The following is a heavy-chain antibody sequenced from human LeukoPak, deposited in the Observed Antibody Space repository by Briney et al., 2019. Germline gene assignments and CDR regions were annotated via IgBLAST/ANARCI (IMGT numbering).Heavy chain of an antibody. CDR2: ISHTGTTI. Sequence: GGSLRLSCAASGFTFSDHYMTWIRQGPGKGLEWVSYISHTGTTIYYADSVKGRFTLSRDNARNSLYLQMNSLRAEDTAVYYCARGHWGLDSWGQGTLVSVSS. V-gene: IGHV3-11*04. D-gene: IGHD7-27*01. CDR3: ARGHWGLDS. J-gene: IGHJ4*02. CDR1: GFTFSDHY.